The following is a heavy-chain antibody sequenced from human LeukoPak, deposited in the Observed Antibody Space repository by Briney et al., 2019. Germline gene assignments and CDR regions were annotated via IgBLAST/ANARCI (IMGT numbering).Heavy chain of an antibody. Sequence: GGSLRLPCAASGFTFSSYSMNWVRQAPGKGLEWVSAISGSGGSTYYADSVKGRFTISRDNSKNTLYLQMNSLRAEDTAVYYCAKDTPDSSSRWGQGTLVTVSS. J-gene: IGHJ4*02. CDR1: GFTFSSYS. D-gene: IGHD6-13*01. CDR3: AKDTPDSSSR. V-gene: IGHV3-23*01. CDR2: ISGSGGST.